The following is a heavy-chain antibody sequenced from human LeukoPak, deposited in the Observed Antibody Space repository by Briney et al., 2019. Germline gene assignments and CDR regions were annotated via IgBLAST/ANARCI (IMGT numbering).Heavy chain of an antibody. D-gene: IGHD2-2*01. V-gene: IGHV3-30*02. J-gene: IGHJ4*02. Sequence: GGSLRLSCAASGFTFSSYGMHWVRQAPGKGLEWVAFIRYDGSNKYYADSVKGRFTISRDNSKNTLYLQMNSLRAEDTAVYYCAKDYCSSTSCYRFDYWGQGTLVTVSS. CDR2: IRYDGSNK. CDR1: GFTFSSYG. CDR3: AKDYCSSTSCYRFDY.